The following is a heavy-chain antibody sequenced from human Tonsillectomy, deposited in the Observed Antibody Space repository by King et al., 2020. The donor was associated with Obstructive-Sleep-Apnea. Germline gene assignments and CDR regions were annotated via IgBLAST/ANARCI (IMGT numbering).Heavy chain of an antibody. CDR1: GFIFSTYA. CDR3: ARDSFGMDV. Sequence: QLVQSGGGVVQPGRSLRLSCAASGFIFSTYAMHWVRQAPGKGLEWVAVISYDGSNKYYADSVKGRFTISRDNSKNTLDLQMNSLRAEDTAVYYCARDSFGMDVWGQGTTVTVSS. J-gene: IGHJ6*02. V-gene: IGHV3-30*04. CDR2: ISYDGSNK.